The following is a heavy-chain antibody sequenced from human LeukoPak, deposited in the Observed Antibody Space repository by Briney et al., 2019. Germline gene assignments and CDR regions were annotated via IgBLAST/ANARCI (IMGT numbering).Heavy chain of an antibody. D-gene: IGHD3-9*01. CDR1: GFMFSSSW. CDR2: IKKDGSVK. J-gene: IGHJ4*02. CDR3: ATHGYSELRYFDWSTNE. Sequence: PGGFLRLSCAASGFMFSSSWMTWVRQAPGKGLEWVANIKKDGSVKHYVDSVKGRFTISRDNAKNSLYLQMDSLRAEDTAVYFCATHGYSELRYFDWSTNEWGQGTLVTVSS. V-gene: IGHV3-7*01.